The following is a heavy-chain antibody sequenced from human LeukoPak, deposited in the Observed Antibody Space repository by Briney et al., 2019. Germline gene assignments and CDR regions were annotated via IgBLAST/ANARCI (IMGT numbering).Heavy chain of an antibody. J-gene: IGHJ4*02. CDR1: GFTFSDYG. Sequence: GGSLRLSCAASGFTFSDYGIHWVRRAPGKGLEWVAVIWSDGSNKYYADSVKGRFTISSDNSRNTLYLQMNSLRVDDTAVYYCVRASGSFDYWGQGPLVTVSS. CDR3: VRASGSFDY. V-gene: IGHV3-33*01. CDR2: IWSDGSNK. D-gene: IGHD3-10*01.